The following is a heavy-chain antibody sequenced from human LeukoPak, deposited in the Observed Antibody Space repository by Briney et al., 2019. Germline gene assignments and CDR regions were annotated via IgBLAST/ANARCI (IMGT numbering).Heavy chain of an antibody. CDR1: GASISSYY. Sequence: SETLSLTCTVSGASISSYYWSWIRQPPGKGLEWIGHIFASGSTNYNPSLKSRVTISVDTSKNHLSPKLISVTAADTAVYYCARQGFSVAGKRSWFDPWGQGTLVTVSS. CDR2: IFASGST. V-gene: IGHV4-4*09. D-gene: IGHD6-19*01. J-gene: IGHJ5*02. CDR3: ARQGFSVAGKRSWFDP.